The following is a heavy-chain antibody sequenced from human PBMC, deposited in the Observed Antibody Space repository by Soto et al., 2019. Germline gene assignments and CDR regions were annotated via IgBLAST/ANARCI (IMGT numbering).Heavy chain of an antibody. CDR1: GGSISSGGYY. V-gene: IGHV4-31*03. D-gene: IGHD2-2*01. CDR3: ARVPSCISSRYCRSTSCYLNWFDP. J-gene: IGHJ5*02. Sequence: SETLSLTCTVSGGSISSGGYYWSWIRQHPGKGLEWIGYIYYSGSTYYNPSLKSRVTISVDTSKNQFSLKLSSLTAAETAVYYWARVPSCISSRYCRSTSCYLNWFDPWGKEPLVTVS. CDR2: IYYSGST.